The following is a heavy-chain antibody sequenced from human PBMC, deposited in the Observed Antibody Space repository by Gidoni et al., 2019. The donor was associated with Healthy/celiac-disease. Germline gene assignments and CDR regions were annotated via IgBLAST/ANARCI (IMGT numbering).Heavy chain of an antibody. CDR2: FDPEDGET. CDR3: ATVAGIRGWFDP. Sequence: QVQLVKSGAEVKKPGASVKVSCKVSGYTLTELSMHWVRQAPGKGLEWMGGFDPEDGETIYAQKFQGRVTMTEDTSTDTAYMELSSLRSEDTAVHYCATVAGIRGWFDPWGQGTLVTVSS. V-gene: IGHV1-24*01. CDR1: GYTLTELS. J-gene: IGHJ5*02. D-gene: IGHD6-19*01.